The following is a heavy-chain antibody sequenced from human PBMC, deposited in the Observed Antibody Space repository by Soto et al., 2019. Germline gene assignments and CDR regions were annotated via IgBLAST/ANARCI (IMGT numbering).Heavy chain of an antibody. V-gene: IGHV3-33*01. CDR3: ARDSSIAVAGMGMDV. CDR1: GFIFSSYG. J-gene: IGHJ6*02. CDR2: IWYDGSNK. Sequence: QVQLVESGGGVVQPGRSLRLSCAASGFIFSSYGMHWVRQAPGKGLEWVAVIWYDGSNKYYAGSVKGRFTISRDNSKNTLYLQMNSLRAEDTAVYYSARDSSIAVAGMGMDVWGQGTTVTVSS. D-gene: IGHD6-19*01.